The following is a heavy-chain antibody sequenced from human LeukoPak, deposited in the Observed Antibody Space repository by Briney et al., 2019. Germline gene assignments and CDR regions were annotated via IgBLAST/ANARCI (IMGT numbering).Heavy chain of an antibody. D-gene: IGHD6-13*01. J-gene: IGHJ4*02. CDR1: GFTFSSDS. CDR3: ARKSIAAAGYFDY. CDR2: ISSSSSYI. Sequence: GGSLRLSCAASGFTFSSDSMNWVRQAPGKGLEWVSSISSSSSYIYYADSVEGRFTISRDNAKNSLYLQMNSLRAEDTAVYYCARKSIAAAGYFDYWGQGTLVTVSS. V-gene: IGHV3-21*01.